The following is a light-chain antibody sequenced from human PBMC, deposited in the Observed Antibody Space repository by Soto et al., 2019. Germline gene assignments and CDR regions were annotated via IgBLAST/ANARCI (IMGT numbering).Light chain of an antibody. Sequence: DIVMTQSPASLAVSLGERATINCKSSQSVLYSSNNKNYLAWYQQKPGQPPKLVIYWASTRESGVPDRFSGSGSGTDFTLTISRLEPEDFAVYYCQQRSNWRITFGQGTRLET. V-gene: IGKV4-1*01. J-gene: IGKJ5*01. CDR2: WAS. CDR3: QQRSNWRIT. CDR1: QSVLYSSNNKNY.